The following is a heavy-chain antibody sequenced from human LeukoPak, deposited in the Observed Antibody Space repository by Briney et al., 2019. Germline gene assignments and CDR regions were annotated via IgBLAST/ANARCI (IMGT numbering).Heavy chain of an antibody. D-gene: IGHD1-1*01. CDR1: GFTFDDYA. V-gene: IGHV3-9*01. Sequence: PGGSLRLSCAASGFTFDDYAMHWVRQAPGKGLEWVSGIRWNSGSIGYAPSTKVRFTISRDNAKNSLYLQMNSLRAEDTALYYCAKAGGNPYYFDYWGQGTLVTVPS. CDR3: AKAGGNPYYFDY. J-gene: IGHJ4*02. CDR2: IRWNSGSI.